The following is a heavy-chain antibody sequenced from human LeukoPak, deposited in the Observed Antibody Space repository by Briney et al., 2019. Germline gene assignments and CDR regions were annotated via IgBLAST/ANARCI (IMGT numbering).Heavy chain of an antibody. CDR2: ISSSSSTI. J-gene: IGHJ6*03. Sequence: GGSLRLSCTVSGFTVSSNSMSWVRQAPGKGLEWVSYISSSSSTIYYADSVKGRFTISRDNAKNSLYLQMNSLRAEDTALYYCVFSPYYYYMGVWGKGTTATVSS. CDR3: VFSPYYYYMGV. D-gene: IGHD3-10*02. V-gene: IGHV3-48*04. CDR1: GFTVSSNS.